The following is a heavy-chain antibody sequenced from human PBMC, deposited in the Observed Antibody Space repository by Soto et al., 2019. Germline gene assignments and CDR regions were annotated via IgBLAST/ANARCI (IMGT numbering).Heavy chain of an antibody. D-gene: IGHD2-2*01. V-gene: IGHV5-10-1*01. CDR1: GYSFTSYW. J-gene: IGHJ5*02. CDR2: IDPSDSYT. CDR3: ASQKYCSSTSCAERWFDP. Sequence: PGESLKISCKGSGYSFTSYWISWVRQMPGKGLEWMGRIDPSDSYTNYSPSFQGHVTISADKSISTAYLQWSSLKASDTAMYYCASQKYCSSTSCAERWFDPWGQGTLVTVSS.